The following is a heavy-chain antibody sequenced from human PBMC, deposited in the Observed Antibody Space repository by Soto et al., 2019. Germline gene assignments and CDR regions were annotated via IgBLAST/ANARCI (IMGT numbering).Heavy chain of an antibody. Sequence: ASVKVSCKASGGTFSSYAISWVRQAPGQGLEWMGGIIPIFGTANYAQKFQGRVTITADESTSTAYMELSGLRSEDTAVYYCARDDTAMPPGYYYGMDVCGQGPTVTVYS. J-gene: IGHJ6*02. V-gene: IGHV1-69*13. CDR2: IIPIFGTA. CDR3: ARDDTAMPPGYYYGMDV. CDR1: GGTFSSYA. D-gene: IGHD5-18*01.